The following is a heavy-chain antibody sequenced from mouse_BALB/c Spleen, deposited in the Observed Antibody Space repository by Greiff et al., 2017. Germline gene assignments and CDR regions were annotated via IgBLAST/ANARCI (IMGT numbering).Heavy chain of an antibody. V-gene: IGHV1-77*01. J-gene: IGHJ4*01. CDR2: IYPCSGNT. CDR1: GYTFTAYY. D-gene: IGHD2-3*01. CDR3: ARRGWLVDYAMDY. Sequence: LQESGAELVRPGASVKMSCKASGYTFTAYYINWVKQKTGQGLEWIGWIYPCSGNTYYNEKFNGKATLASDKTSSTTYMQLSSLTSEDSAVLFCARRGWLVDYAMDYWGQGTSVTVSS.